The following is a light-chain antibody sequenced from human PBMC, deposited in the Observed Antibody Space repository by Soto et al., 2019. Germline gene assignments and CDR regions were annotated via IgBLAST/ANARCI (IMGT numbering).Light chain of an antibody. V-gene: IGKV3-20*01. Sequence: EIVLTQSPGTLSLSPGERATLSCRASQSVSSSYLAWYQQKPGQAPRLLIYGASSRATGIPDRFSGSWSGTAVTLTISRLDPEDFAVYYCQQYGSSPWITFGQGTRLEIK. CDR3: QQYGSSPWIT. J-gene: IGKJ5*01. CDR1: QSVSSSY. CDR2: GAS.